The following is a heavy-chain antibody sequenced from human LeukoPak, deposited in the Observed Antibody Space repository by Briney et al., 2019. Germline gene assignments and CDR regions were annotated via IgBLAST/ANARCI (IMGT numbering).Heavy chain of an antibody. J-gene: IGHJ3*02. CDR1: GYTFTSHG. CDR2: INPNSGGT. Sequence: ASVKVSCKASGYTFTSHGFSWVRQAPGQGLEWMGWINPNSGGTNYAQKFQGRVTMTRDTSISTAYMELSRLRSDDTAVYYCASSEPVDAFDIWGQGTMVTVSS. D-gene: IGHD1-14*01. V-gene: IGHV1-2*02. CDR3: ASSEPVDAFDI.